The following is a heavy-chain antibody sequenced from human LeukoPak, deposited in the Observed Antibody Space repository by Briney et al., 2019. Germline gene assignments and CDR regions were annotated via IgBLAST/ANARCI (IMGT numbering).Heavy chain of an antibody. D-gene: IGHD3-16*01. J-gene: IGHJ6*03. V-gene: IGHV3-33*06. CDR1: GFTFSSYG. CDR3: AKEYVAYYYMDV. CDR2: IWYDGSNK. Sequence: PGGSLRLSCAASGFTFSSYGMHWVRQAPGKGLEWVAVIWYDGSNKYYADSVKGRFTISRDNSKNTLYLQMNSLRAEDTAVYYCAKEYVAYYYMDVWGKGPRSPSP.